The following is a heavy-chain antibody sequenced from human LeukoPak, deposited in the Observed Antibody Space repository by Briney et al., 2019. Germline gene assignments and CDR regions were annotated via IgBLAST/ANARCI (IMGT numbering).Heavy chain of an antibody. CDR3: ARGERVVVVPAARRANWFDP. V-gene: IGHV1-18*01. Sequence: WASVKVSCKASGYTFTSYGISWVRQAPGQGLEWMGWISAYNGNTNYAQKFQGRVTMTRDTSISTAYMELSRLRSDDTAVYYCARGERVVVVPAARRANWFDPWGQGTLVTVSS. D-gene: IGHD2-2*01. J-gene: IGHJ5*02. CDR2: ISAYNGNT. CDR1: GYTFTSYG.